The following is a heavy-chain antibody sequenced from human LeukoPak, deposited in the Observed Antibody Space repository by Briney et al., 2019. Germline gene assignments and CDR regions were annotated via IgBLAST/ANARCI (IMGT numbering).Heavy chain of an antibody. V-gene: IGHV3-30*03. Sequence: PGRSLRLSCAASGFTFGNYGMHWVRQAPGKGLEWVAVISDDGSNKYYVDSVKGRFTISRDNSENTLYLQMNSLRAEDTAVYYCAGGLLGCSGGSCYPTDFWGQGTLVIVSS. D-gene: IGHD2-15*01. J-gene: IGHJ4*02. CDR2: ISDDGSNK. CDR1: GFTFGNYG. CDR3: AGGLLGCSGGSCYPTDF.